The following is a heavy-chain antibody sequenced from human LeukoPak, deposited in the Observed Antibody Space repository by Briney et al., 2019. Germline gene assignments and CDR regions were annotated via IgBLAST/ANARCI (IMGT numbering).Heavy chain of an antibody. V-gene: IGHV3-21*01. CDR2: ISSSSYI. D-gene: IGHD6-19*01. CDR1: GFTFSSYS. CDR3: AKRIAVAGFPGFDI. Sequence: PGGSLRLSCAASGFTFSSYSMNWVRQAPGKGLEWVSSISSSSYIYYADSVKGRFTISRDNAKNSLYLQMNSLRAEDTAVYYCAKRIAVAGFPGFDIWGQGTMVTVSS. J-gene: IGHJ3*02.